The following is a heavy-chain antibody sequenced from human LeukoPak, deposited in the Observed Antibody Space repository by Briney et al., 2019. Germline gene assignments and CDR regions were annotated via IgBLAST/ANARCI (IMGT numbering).Heavy chain of an antibody. CDR3: AGSGSPLDYFDY. D-gene: IGHD1-26*01. CDR1: GGTFSSYA. Sequence: GASVKVSCKASGGTFSSYAISWVRQAPGQGLEWMGGIIPIFGTANYAQKFQGRVTITTDESTSTAYMELSSLRSEDTAVYYCAGSGSPLDYFDYWGQGTLVTVSS. J-gene: IGHJ4*02. CDR2: IIPIFGTA. V-gene: IGHV1-69*05.